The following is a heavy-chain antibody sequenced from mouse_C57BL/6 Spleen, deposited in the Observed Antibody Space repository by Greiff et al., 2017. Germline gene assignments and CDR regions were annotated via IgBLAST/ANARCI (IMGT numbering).Heavy chain of an antibody. D-gene: IGHD2-4*01. CDR1: GFTFSSYG. V-gene: IGHV5-6*02. CDR3: ARRGDDYDFDY. Sequence: EVNLVESGGDLVKPGGSLKLSCAASGFTFSSYGMSWVRQTPDKRLEWVATISSGGSYTYYPDSVKGRFTISRDNAKNTLYLQMSSLKSEDTAMYYCARRGDDYDFDYWGQGTTLTVSS. CDR2: ISSGGSYT. J-gene: IGHJ2*01.